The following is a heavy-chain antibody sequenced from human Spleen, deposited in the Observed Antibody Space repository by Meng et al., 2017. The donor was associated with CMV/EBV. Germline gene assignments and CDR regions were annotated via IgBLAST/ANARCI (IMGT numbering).Heavy chain of an antibody. V-gene: IGHV3-66*02. CDR2: IYSGGST. CDR1: GFTVSSNY. CDR3: ARDLLDSSSY. D-gene: IGHD2-21*01. Sequence: GESLKISCAASGFTVSSNYMSWVRQAPGKGLEWVSVIYSGGSTYYADSVKGRFTISRDNSKNTLYLQMNSLRAEDTAVYYCARDLLDSSSYWGQGTLVTVSS. J-gene: IGHJ4*02.